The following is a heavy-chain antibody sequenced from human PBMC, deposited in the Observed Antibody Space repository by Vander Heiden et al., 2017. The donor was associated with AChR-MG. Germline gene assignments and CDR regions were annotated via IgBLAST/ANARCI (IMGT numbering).Heavy chain of an antibody. Sequence: WVAAISDSGGSTYYAEYVKDRLTSYRDNYKNKLYLKMNSLRAEDTDVYYCAKDPRMSNTPYFDYWGQGTLVTVSS. CDR3: AKDPRMSNTPYFDY. J-gene: IGHJ4*02. D-gene: IGHD4-4*01. V-gene: IGHV3-23*01. CDR2: ISDSGGST.